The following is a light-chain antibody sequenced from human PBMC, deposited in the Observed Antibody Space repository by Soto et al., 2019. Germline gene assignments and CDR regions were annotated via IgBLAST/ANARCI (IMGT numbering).Light chain of an antibody. CDR1: QSISNN. J-gene: IGKJ5*01. Sequence: EIVMTQSPATLSVSPVERATLSCRATQSISNNLAWYQQKAGQAPRLLIYGASTRATGIPARFSGSGSGTEFTLTISSLQSEDFAVYYCQQYNNWPITFGQGTRLEI. CDR2: GAS. CDR3: QQYNNWPIT. V-gene: IGKV3-15*01.